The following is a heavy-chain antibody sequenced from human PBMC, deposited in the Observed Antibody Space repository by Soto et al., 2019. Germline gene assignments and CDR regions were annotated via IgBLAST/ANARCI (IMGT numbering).Heavy chain of an antibody. CDR3: ATGSYYNTENYYFDY. V-gene: IGHV4-31*03. Sequence: SETLSLTCTVSGGSISSGGYYWSWIRQHPGKGLEWIGYIYYSGSTYYNPSLKSRVTISVDTSKNQFSLKLSSVTAADTAVYYCATGSYYNTENYYFDYWGQGTLVTVSS. D-gene: IGHD3-10*01. J-gene: IGHJ4*02. CDR2: IYYSGST. CDR1: GGSISSGGYY.